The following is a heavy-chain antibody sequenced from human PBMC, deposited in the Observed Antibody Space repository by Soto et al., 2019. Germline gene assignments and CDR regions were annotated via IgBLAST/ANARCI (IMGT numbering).Heavy chain of an antibody. CDR2: IIPIFGTA. V-gene: IGHV1-69*13. CDR3: ARDNGIPYYYYGMDV. Sequence: ASVKVSCKASGGTFSSYAISWVRQAPGQGLEWMGGIIPIFGTANYAQKFQGRVTITADESTSTAYMELSSLRSEDTAVYYCARDNGIPYYYYGMDVWGQGTTVTVSS. J-gene: IGHJ6*02. D-gene: IGHD1-20*01. CDR1: GGTFSSYA.